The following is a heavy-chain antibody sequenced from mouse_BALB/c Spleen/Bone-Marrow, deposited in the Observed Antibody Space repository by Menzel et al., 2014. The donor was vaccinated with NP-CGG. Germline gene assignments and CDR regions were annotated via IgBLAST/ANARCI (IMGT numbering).Heavy chain of an antibody. CDR3: ARRALDAMDY. Sequence: QVHVKQSGAELVRPGTSVKLSCKASGYTFTSYWMNWVKQRPEQGLEWIGWIDPYDSETHYNQKFKDKAILTVDKSSSTAYMQLSSLTSEDSAVYYCARRALDAMDYWGQGTSVTVSS. CDR1: GYTFTSYW. V-gene: IGHV1-52*01. D-gene: IGHD2-10*02. J-gene: IGHJ4*01. CDR2: IDPYDSET.